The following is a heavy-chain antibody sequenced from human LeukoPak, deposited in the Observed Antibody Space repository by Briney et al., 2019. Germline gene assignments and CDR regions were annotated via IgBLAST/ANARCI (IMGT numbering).Heavy chain of an antibody. Sequence: PSETLSLTCTVSGDSISSGFYFWGWIRQPPGKGLEWIGEISYSGNAYYNPSLKSRVTISVDTSKNQFSLKLSSVTAADTAVYYCARGLSPRVWGSYRYTPWGQGTLVTVSS. CDR3: ARGLSPRVWGSYRYTP. V-gene: IGHV4-39*07. CDR2: ISYSGNA. J-gene: IGHJ5*02. D-gene: IGHD3-16*02. CDR1: GDSISSGFYF.